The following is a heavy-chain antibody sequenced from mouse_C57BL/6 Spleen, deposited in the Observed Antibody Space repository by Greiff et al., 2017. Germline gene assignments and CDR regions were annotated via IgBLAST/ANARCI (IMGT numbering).Heavy chain of an antibody. Sequence: EVQLQQSGPELVKPGASVKISCKASGYTFTDYYMNWVKQSHGKSLEWIGDINPNNGGTSYNQKFKGKATLTVDKSSSTAYMELRSLTSEDSAVYYCARGGYYSLDYWGQGTTLTVSS. CDR1: GYTFTDYY. CDR2: INPNNGGT. CDR3: ARGGYYSLDY. J-gene: IGHJ2*01. D-gene: IGHD2-1*01. V-gene: IGHV1-26*01.